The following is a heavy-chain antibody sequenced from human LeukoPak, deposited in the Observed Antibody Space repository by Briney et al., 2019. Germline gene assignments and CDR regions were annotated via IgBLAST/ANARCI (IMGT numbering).Heavy chain of an antibody. J-gene: IGHJ4*02. Sequence: SETLSLTCAVYGGSFSGYYWSWLRQPPGKGLEWIGEINHSGSTNYNPSLKSRVTISVDTSKNQFSLKLSSVTAADTAVYYCARRRGGYSYGPRELDYWGQGTLVTVSS. CDR1: GGSFSGYY. CDR3: ARRRGGYSYGPRELDY. D-gene: IGHD5-18*01. V-gene: IGHV4-34*01. CDR2: INHSGST.